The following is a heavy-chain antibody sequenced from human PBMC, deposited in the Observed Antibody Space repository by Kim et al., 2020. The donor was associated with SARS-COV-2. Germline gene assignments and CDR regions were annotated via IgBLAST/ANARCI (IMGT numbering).Heavy chain of an antibody. V-gene: IGHV3-21*01. Sequence: GGSLRLSCAASGFSITGYTMTWVRQGPGKGLEWVSSLTSSSSYIYYADSVKGRFTISRDNAKNSLYLQMNSLRVEDTAVYYCARGYVTGYLYDFFDMWGHGTLVTVSS. CDR1: GFSITGYT. CDR3: ARGYVTGYLYDFFDM. D-gene: IGHD3-9*01. CDR2: LTSSSSYI. J-gene: IGHJ3*02.